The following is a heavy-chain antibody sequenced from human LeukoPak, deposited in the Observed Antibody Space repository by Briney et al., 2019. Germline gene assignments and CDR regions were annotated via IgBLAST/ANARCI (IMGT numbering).Heavy chain of an antibody. CDR2: ISSNGIDT. D-gene: IGHD1-26*01. CDR1: GFPFSNYG. CDR3: AKDKGREGNY. Sequence: GRSLTLSCSPSGFPFSNYGMHWVRQAPGKGLEWVAVISSNGIDTYYADSVKGRFTISRHNSKNTLYVQMNSLRPEDRVVYYCAKDKGREGNYWGQGNLVTVSS. V-gene: IGHV3-30*18. J-gene: IGHJ4*02.